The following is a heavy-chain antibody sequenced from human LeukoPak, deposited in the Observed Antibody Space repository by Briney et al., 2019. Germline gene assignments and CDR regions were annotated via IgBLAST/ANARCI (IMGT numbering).Heavy chain of an antibody. CDR2: ISSSSSYT. D-gene: IGHD3-9*01. CDR1: GFTFSDYY. Sequence: GGSLRLSCAASGFTFSDYYMSWIRQAPGKGLEWVSYISSSSSYTNYADSVKGRFTISRDNAKNSLYLQMSSLRAEDTAVYYCARPLRDILTGYSFDYWGQGTLVTVSS. CDR3: ARPLRDILTGYSFDY. V-gene: IGHV3-11*06. J-gene: IGHJ4*02.